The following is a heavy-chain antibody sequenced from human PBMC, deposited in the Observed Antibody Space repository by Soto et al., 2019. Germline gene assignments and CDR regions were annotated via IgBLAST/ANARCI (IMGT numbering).Heavy chain of an antibody. Sequence: EVQLVESGGGFVEPGGSLRLSCEASGFANFSKAWMYWVRQAPGKGLEWVGHIKSRSGGGTTGYAAPVQGRFSISRDDSANTLFLQMNSLKVEDTAFYYCTTGGYWGQGTLATVSS. CDR1: GFANFSKAW. CDR2: IKSRSGGGTT. J-gene: IGHJ4*02. CDR3: TTGGY. V-gene: IGHV3-15*07.